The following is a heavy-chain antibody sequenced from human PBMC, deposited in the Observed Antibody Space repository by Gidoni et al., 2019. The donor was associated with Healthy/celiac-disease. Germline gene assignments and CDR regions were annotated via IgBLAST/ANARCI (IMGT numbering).Heavy chain of an antibody. J-gene: IGHJ4*02. V-gene: IGHV3-23*04. D-gene: IGHD3-22*01. CDR1: GFTFSSYA. CDR2: ISCSGGST. CDR3: AKDFAVGVITTADY. Sequence: EVQLVESGGGLVQPGGSRGLSGEASGFTFSSYAMSWVRQAPGKGLGWVSAISCSGGSTYYADSVKGRFTISRDNSKNTLYLQMNSLRAEDTAVYYCAKDFAVGVITTADYWGQGTLVTVSS.